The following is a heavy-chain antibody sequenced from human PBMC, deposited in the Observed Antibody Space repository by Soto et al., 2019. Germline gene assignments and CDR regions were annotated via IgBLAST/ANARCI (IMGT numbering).Heavy chain of an antibody. CDR1: GYTFTSYA. CDR2: ISTYNGNT. D-gene: IGHD6-19*01. CDR3: AREFSGSGDEIDY. J-gene: IGHJ4*02. Sequence: GASVKVSCKASGYTFTSYAFSWVRQAPGQGLEWMGWISTYNGNTNYAQKLQGRVTLTTDTSTSTAYMELRSLRSDDTAVYYCAREFSGSGDEIDYWGQGTLVTVSS. V-gene: IGHV1-18*01.